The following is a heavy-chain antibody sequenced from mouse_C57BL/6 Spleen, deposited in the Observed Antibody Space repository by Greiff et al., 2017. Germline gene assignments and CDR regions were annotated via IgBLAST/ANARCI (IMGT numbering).Heavy chain of an antibody. J-gene: IGHJ2*01. V-gene: IGHV1-20*01. CDR2: INPYNGDT. CDR1: GYSFTGYF. CDR3: ARDGWIRRGNYFDY. Sequence: EVKLMESGPELVKPGDSVKISCKASGYSFTGYFMNWVMQSHGKSLEWIGRINPYNGDTFYNQKFKGKATLTVDKSSSTAHMELRSLTSEDSAVYYCARDGWIRRGNYFDYWGQGTTLTVSS. D-gene: IGHD1-1*02.